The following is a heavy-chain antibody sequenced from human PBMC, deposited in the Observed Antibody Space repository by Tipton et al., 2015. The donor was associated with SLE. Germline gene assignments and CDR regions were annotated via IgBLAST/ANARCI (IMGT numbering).Heavy chain of an antibody. D-gene: IGHD3-22*01. J-gene: IGHJ5*02. CDR1: GGSISSGSYY. Sequence: TLSLTCTVSGGSISSGSYYWSWIRQPAGKGLEWIGYIYTSGGTNYNPSLKSRVTISVDTSKNQFSLKLSSVTAADTAVYYCARDLTYYYDSSGLLSWFDPWGQGTLVTVSS. V-gene: IGHV4-61*09. CDR2: IYTSGGT. CDR3: ARDLTYYYDSSGLLSWFDP.